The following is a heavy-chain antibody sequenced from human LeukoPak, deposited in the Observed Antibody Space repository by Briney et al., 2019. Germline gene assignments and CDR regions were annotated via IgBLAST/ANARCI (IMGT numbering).Heavy chain of an antibody. Sequence: GGSLRLSCPASGFTFSRHWMGWVRQAPGKGPEGVASIKQDGSQYYVDSVKGRFIISRDNAKNSLYLQMNSLRVEDTAVYSCARGPDYGDRLDFFDYWGQGTLVTVSS. V-gene: IGHV3-7*01. CDR2: IKQDGSQ. CDR3: ARGPDYGDRLDFFDY. J-gene: IGHJ4*02. D-gene: IGHD4-17*01. CDR1: GFTFSRHW.